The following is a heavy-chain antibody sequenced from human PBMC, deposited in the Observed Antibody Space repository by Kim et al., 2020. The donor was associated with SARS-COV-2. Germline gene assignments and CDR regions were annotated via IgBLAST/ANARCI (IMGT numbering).Heavy chain of an antibody. CDR1: GFTFTGHA. Sequence: GGSLRLSCTTSGFTFTGHAMSWVRQAPGKGLEWVSSIDGSDGPTYYVDSVRGRFTISRDDSKNTLYLQMSALRGDDTAVYYCMKGGWGWIWDHWGQGTLVTVSS. CDR2: IDGSDGPT. CDR3: MKGGWGWIWDH. V-gene: IGHV3-23*01. J-gene: IGHJ4*02. D-gene: IGHD2-21*01.